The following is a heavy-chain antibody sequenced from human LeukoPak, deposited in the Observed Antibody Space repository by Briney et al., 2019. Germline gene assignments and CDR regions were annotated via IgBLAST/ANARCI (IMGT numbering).Heavy chain of an antibody. CDR2: INPNSGGT. Sequence: GASVKVSCKASGYTFAGYYMHWVRQAPGQGLEWMGWINPNSGGTNYAQKFQGRVTMTRDTSISTAYMELSRLRSDDTAVYYCARTSGSSSTFRYYYYYMDVWGKGTTVTVSS. V-gene: IGHV1-2*02. CDR1: GYTFAGYY. D-gene: IGHD6-6*01. J-gene: IGHJ6*03. CDR3: ARTSGSSSTFRYYYYYMDV.